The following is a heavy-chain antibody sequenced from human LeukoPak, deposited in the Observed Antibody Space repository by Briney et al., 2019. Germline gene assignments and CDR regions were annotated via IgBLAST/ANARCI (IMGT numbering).Heavy chain of an antibody. CDR1: GGSMSSSTYS. D-gene: IGHD3-22*01. V-gene: IGHV4-39*01. Sequence: SEALSLTRTVSGGSMSSSTYSWGWIRQPPGKGLEWIGSVYYSGTTYYNSSLKTLDTLSADTSKNEFSLKLSAVTSADTAVYYCARQEDYYRFDYWGLGTLVTVSS. J-gene: IGHJ4*02. CDR3: ARQEDYYRFDY. CDR2: VYYSGTT.